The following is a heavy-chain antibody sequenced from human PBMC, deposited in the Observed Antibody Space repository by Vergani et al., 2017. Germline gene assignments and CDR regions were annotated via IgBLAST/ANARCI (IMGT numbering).Heavy chain of an antibody. V-gene: IGHV3-30*18. CDR3: AKLLWFGELSHMDV. CDR1: GFTFSSYG. D-gene: IGHD3-10*01. Sequence: VQLLESGGGLVQPGGSLRLSCAASGFTFSSYGMHWVRQAPGKGLEWVAVISYDGSNKYYADSVKGRFTISRDNSKNTLYLQMNSLRAEDTAVYYCAKLLWFGELSHMDVWGKXP. CDR2: ISYDGSNK. J-gene: IGHJ6*03.